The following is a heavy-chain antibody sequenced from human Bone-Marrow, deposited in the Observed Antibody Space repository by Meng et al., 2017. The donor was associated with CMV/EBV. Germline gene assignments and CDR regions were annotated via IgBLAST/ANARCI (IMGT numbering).Heavy chain of an antibody. V-gene: IGHV4-59*01. Sequence: GSLRLSCTVSGGSISSYYWSWIRQPPGKGLEWIGYIYYSGSTNYNPSLKSRVTISVDTSKNQFSLKLSSVTAADTAVYYCARTPPSIYDVFSGQYYFDYWGQGTLVTVSS. J-gene: IGHJ4*02. CDR3: ARTPPSIYDVFSGQYYFDY. CDR1: GGSISSYY. CDR2: IYYSGST. D-gene: IGHD3-9*01.